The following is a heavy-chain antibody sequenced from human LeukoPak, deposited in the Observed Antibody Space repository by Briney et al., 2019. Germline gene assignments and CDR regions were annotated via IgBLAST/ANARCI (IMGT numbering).Heavy chain of an antibody. CDR2: ISGSGGST. Sequence: SGGSLRLSCAASGFTFSSHAMSWVRQAPGKGLEWVSAISGSGGSTYYADSVKGRFAISRDNSKNTLFLQMNSLRAEDTAVYYCAKCLGWGGYDAFDVWGQGSMVSVSS. CDR1: GFTFSSHA. D-gene: IGHD3-16*01. CDR3: AKCLGWGGYDAFDV. J-gene: IGHJ3*01. V-gene: IGHV3-23*01.